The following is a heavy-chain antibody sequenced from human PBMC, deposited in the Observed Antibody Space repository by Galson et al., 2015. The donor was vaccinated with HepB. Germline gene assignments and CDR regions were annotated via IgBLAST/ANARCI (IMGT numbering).Heavy chain of an antibody. Sequence: SVKVSCKASGYTFTGYYMHWVRQAPGQGLEWMGWINPNSGGTNYAQKFQGWVTMTRDTSISTAYMELSRLRSDDTAVYYCARDLVVGAWYGMDVWGQGTTVTVSS. CDR1: GYTFTGYY. D-gene: IGHD2-15*01. V-gene: IGHV1-2*04. CDR2: INPNSGGT. CDR3: ARDLVVGAWYGMDV. J-gene: IGHJ6*02.